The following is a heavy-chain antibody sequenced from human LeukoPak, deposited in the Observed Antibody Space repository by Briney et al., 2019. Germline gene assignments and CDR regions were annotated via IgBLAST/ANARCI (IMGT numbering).Heavy chain of an antibody. Sequence: GRSLRLSCAASGFTFSSYGMHWVRQAPGKGLEWVSYISSSGSTIYYADSVKGRFTISRDNAKNSLYLQMNSLRAEDTAVYYCARDSGWYPRVGWFDPWGQEPWSPSPQ. V-gene: IGHV3-48*04. J-gene: IGHJ5*02. CDR2: ISSSGSTI. CDR3: ARDSGWYPRVGWFDP. CDR1: GFTFSSYG. D-gene: IGHD6-19*01.